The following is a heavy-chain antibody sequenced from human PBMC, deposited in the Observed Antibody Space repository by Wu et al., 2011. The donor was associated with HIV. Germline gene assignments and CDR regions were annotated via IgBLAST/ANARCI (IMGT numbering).Heavy chain of an antibody. J-gene: IGHJ6*02. CDR2: ISAYNGDT. CDR3: ARDPTTYEYTDYLGGGRWSRYYGMDV. CDR1: GYTFTNYA. V-gene: IGHV1-18*01. Sequence: QVQLVQSGAEVKKPGASVKVSCKASGYTFTNYAIHWVRQAPGQGLEWMGWISAYNGDTNYAQKLQDRVTMTTETSTSTAYMELGSLRADDTAVYYCARDPTTYEYTDYLGGGRWSRYYGMDVWGQGTTGHRLL. D-gene: IGHD3-16*01.